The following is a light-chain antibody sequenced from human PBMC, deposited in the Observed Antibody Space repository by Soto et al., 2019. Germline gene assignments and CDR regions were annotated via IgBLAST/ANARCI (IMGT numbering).Light chain of an antibody. CDR1: QNINNNY. Sequence: VLTQSPGTLSLSPGGRATLSCRASQNINNNYLAWYQHKPGQAPRLLIYDASLRATGVPDRFSGSGPGTDFTLTITRLEPDDSAVYYCQQHGISHITFGQGTRLEIK. V-gene: IGKV3-20*01. CDR2: DAS. CDR3: QQHGISHIT. J-gene: IGKJ5*01.